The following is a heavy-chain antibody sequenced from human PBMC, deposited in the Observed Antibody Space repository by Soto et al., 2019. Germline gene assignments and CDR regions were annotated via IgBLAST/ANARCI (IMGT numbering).Heavy chain of an antibody. CDR1: GYTFINYA. Sequence: QVQLVQSGPEVKKPGASVKVSCKASGYTFINYAITWVRQAPGQGLEWMGWINTYNGNTNHAENLQGRVTMTTDTSTSTAYMELRSLRSDYTAVYYCAKSPRGAMATDWGQGTLVTVSS. V-gene: IGHV1-18*01. CDR3: AKSPRGAMATD. CDR2: INTYNGNT. J-gene: IGHJ4*02. D-gene: IGHD5-12*01.